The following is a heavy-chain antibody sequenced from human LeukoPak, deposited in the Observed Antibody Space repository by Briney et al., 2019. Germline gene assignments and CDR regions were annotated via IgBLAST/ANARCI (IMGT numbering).Heavy chain of an antibody. V-gene: IGHV3-30*18. Sequence: GGSLRLSCAASGFTFSSYGMRWVRQAPGKGLEWVAVISYDGSNKYYADSVKDRFTISRDNSKNTLYLQMNSLRAEDTAVYYCAKAPNLDYYYYGMDVWGQGTTVTVSS. CDR3: AKAPNLDYYYYGMDV. CDR2: ISYDGSNK. CDR1: GFTFSSYG. J-gene: IGHJ6*02.